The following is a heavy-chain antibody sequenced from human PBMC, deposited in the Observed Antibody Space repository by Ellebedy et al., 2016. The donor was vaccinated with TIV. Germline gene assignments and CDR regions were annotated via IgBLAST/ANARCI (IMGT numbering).Heavy chain of an antibody. D-gene: IGHD3-10*01. CDR1: GFTFSSYA. CDR2: ISGSGGST. J-gene: IGHJ5*02. CDR3: SRDSSGFGELLWFDP. V-gene: IGHV3-23*01. Sequence: GESLKISCAASGFTFSSYAMSWVRQAPGKGLEWVSAISGSGGSTYYADSVKGRFTISRDNSKNTLYLQMNSLRAEDTAVYYCSRDSSGFGELLWFDPWGQGTLVTVSS.